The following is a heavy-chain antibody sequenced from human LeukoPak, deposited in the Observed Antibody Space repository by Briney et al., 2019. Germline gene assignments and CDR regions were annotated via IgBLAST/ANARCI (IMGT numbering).Heavy chain of an antibody. CDR2: ISAYNGNT. CDR1: GYTFTSYG. CDR3: ARDIPLLFRYHYDSSGYKPFDY. J-gene: IGHJ4*02. D-gene: IGHD3-22*01. Sequence: ASVKVSCKASGYTFTSYGISWVRQAPGQGLEWMGWISAYNGNTNYAQKLQGRVTMTTDTSTSTAYMELRSLRSDDTAVYYCARDIPLLFRYHYDSSGYKPFDYWGQGTLVTVSS. V-gene: IGHV1-18*01.